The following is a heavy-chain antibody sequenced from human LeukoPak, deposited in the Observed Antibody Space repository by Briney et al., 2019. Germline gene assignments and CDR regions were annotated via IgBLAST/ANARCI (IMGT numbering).Heavy chain of an antibody. CDR3: ARVPIDYYGSGSSLYYFDY. Sequence: SVKVSCKASGGTFSSYAISWVRQAPGQGLEWMGGIIPIFGTANYAQKFQGRVTITADESTSTAYMELSSLRSEDTAVCYCARVPIDYYGSGSSLYYFDYWGQGTLVTVSS. D-gene: IGHD3-10*01. CDR2: IIPIFGTA. CDR1: GGTFSSYA. V-gene: IGHV1-69*13. J-gene: IGHJ4*02.